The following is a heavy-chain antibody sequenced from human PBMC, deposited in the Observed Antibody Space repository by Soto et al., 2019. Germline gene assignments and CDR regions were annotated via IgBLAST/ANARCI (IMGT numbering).Heavy chain of an antibody. CDR2: INSDGSRT. D-gene: IGHD2-15*01. CDR1: GFTFISNG. V-gene: IGHV3-74*01. CDR3: VRTSLVVAAATREDY. Sequence: EVQLVESGEALVQPGGSLRLSCAASGFTFISNGRHWVRQAQGKGLVWVSRINSDGSRTSYADSVKGRFTISRDNAKNTLYLQMNSLRAEDTAVYYCVRTSLVVAAATREDYWGQGTLVTVSS. J-gene: IGHJ4*02.